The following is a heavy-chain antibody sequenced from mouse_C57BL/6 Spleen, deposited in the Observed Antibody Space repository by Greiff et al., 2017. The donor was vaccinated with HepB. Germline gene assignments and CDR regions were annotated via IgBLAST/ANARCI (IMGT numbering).Heavy chain of an antibody. V-gene: IGHV5-17*01. CDR2: SSSGSSTI. J-gene: IGHJ4*01. Sequence: VQLQQSGGGLVKPGGSLKLSCAASGFTFSDYGMHWVRQAPEKGLEWVAYSSSGSSTIYYADTVKGRFTISRDNAKNTLFLQMTSLMSEDTDMYYFASELGRGRYYAMDYWGQGTSVTVSS. D-gene: IGHD4-1*01. CDR1: GFTFSDYG. CDR3: ASELGRGRYYAMDY.